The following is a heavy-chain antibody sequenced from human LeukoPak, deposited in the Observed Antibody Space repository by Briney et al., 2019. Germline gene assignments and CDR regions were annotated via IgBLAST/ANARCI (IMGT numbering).Heavy chain of an antibody. J-gene: IGHJ3*02. D-gene: IGHD2-2*01. Sequence: GGSLRLSCAASGFTFSSYSMNWVRQAPGKGLELVSSISSSSSYIYYADSVKGRFTISRDNAKNSLYLQMNSLRAEDTAVYYCARDRRYCSSTSCFNDAFDIWGQGTMVTVSS. CDR2: ISSSSSYI. CDR3: ARDRRYCSSTSCFNDAFDI. V-gene: IGHV3-21*01. CDR1: GFTFSSYS.